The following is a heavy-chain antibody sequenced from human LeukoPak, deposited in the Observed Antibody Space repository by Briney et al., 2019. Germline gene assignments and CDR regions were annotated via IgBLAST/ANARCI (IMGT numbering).Heavy chain of an antibody. CDR1: GFTFSNYW. J-gene: IGHJ4*02. D-gene: IGHD3-10*01. Sequence: GGSLRLSCAASGFTFSNYWVHWVRQAPGKGLVWVSRINRDGSTTKYADSVKGRFTVSRDNAKNTLNLQMNSLRAEDTAVHYCARDKKSGESSEIDYWGQGTLVTVSS. V-gene: IGHV3-74*03. CDR3: ARDKKSGESSEIDY. CDR2: INRDGSTT.